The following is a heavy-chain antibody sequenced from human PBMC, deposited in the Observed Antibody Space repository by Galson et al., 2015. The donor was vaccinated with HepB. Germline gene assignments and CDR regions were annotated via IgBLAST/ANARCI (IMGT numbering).Heavy chain of an antibody. CDR1: GGSISSYY. J-gene: IGHJ6*02. CDR3: ARHAMLSWGAVAGSTGEYYYGMDV. Sequence: SETLSLTCTVSGGSISSYYWSWIRQPPGKGLEWIGYIYFSGSTNYNPSLKSRVTISVDTSKNQFSLKLSSVTSADTAVYYCARHAMLSWGAVAGSTGEYYYGMDVWGQGTTVTVSS. D-gene: IGHD6-19*01. CDR2: IYFSGST. V-gene: IGHV4-59*08.